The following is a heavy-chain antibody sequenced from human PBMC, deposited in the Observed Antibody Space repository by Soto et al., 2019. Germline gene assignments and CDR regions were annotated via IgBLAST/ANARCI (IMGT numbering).Heavy chain of an antibody. CDR2: IYHTGDT. V-gene: IGHV4-59*08. J-gene: IGHJ6*02. CDR1: SGPSRSHN. Sequence: QVQLQQSGPGLVKPSETLSLTCTVSSGPSRSHNWGWIRQPPGGGLEWIGYIYHTGDTSYNPSRSRRVTISADPPPNHISLTLRSVPAAGTAVYYCVRQGIGDLRGLVDVWGQGTRVSVSS. D-gene: IGHD3-10*01. CDR3: VRQGIGDLRGLVDV.